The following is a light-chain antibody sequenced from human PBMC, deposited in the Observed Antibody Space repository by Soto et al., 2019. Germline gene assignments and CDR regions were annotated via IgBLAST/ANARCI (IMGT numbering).Light chain of an antibody. V-gene: IGKV3-15*01. CDR2: GAS. Sequence: EIVMTQSPATLSESPGERATLCCGASQSVSSNLAWYQQKPGQAPRLLIYGASTRATGIPARFSGSGSGTEFTLTISSLQSEDFAVYYCQQYNNWPPLTFGGGTKVEIK. CDR3: QQYNNWPPLT. J-gene: IGKJ4*01. CDR1: QSVSSN.